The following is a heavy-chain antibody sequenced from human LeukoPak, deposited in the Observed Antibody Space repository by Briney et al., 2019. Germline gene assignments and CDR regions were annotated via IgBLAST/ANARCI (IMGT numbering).Heavy chain of an antibody. V-gene: IGHV4-61*02. J-gene: IGHJ4*02. D-gene: IGHD3-3*01. CDR2: IYTSGST. CDR3: ASIWSGYYDY. Sequence: SQTLSLTCTVSGGSISSGSYYWSWIRQPAGKGLEWIGRIYTSGSTNYNPSLKSRVTISVDTSKNQFSLKLSSVTAADTAVYYCASIWSGYYDYWGQGTLVTISS. CDR1: GGSISSGSYY.